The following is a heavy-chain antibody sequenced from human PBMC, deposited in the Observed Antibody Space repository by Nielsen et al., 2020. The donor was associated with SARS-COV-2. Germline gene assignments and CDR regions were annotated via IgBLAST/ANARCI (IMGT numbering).Heavy chain of an antibody. J-gene: IGHJ4*02. Sequence: GESLKISCAASGLIFSSSWMSWVRQAPGKGLMVVSVINTDGSNTLYADSVKGRFIISRDNSRNTLYLQMNSLGAEDTAVYYCVRDYFDSFDYWGQGTLVTVSS. CDR3: VRDYFDSFDY. V-gene: IGHV3-74*01. D-gene: IGHD2/OR15-2a*01. CDR2: INTDGSNT. CDR1: GLIFSSSW.